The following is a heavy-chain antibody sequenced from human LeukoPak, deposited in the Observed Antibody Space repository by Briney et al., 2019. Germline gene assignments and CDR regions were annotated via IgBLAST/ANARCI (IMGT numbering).Heavy chain of an antibody. D-gene: IGHD3-16*02. V-gene: IGHV3-11*01. CDR3: ARDDYDYVWGSYRHVDY. Sequence: GGSLRLSCAASGFTFSDYYMSWNRQAPGKGLEWVSYISSSGSTIYYAGSVKGRFTISRDNAKNSLYLQMNSLRAEDTAVYYCARDDYDYVWGSYRHVDYWGQGTLVTVSS. J-gene: IGHJ4*02. CDR2: ISSSGSTI. CDR1: GFTFSDYY.